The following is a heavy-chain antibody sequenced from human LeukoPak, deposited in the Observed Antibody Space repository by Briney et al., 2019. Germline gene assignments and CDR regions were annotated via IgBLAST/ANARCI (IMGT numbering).Heavy chain of an antibody. CDR2: IWYDGSNE. D-gene: IGHD3-10*01. CDR3: AKTRGYMDV. Sequence: GGSLRLSCAASGFSFNTYGMHWVRQAQGKGLEWVALIWYDGSNENYADSVKGRFTISRDNAKNSLYLQMNSQRAEDTAVYYCAKTRGYMDVWGQGTTVTVSS. CDR1: GFSFNTYG. V-gene: IGHV3-33*03. J-gene: IGHJ6*02.